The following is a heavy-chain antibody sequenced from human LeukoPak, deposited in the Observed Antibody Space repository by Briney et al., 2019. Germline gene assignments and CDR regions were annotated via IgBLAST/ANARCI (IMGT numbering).Heavy chain of an antibody. CDR2: IYADGNT. D-gene: IGHD4-17*01. CDR1: GFLVNTNY. CDR3: ARDSYGDANFDS. J-gene: IGHJ4*02. Sequence: PRGSLRLSCAASGFLVNTNYMTWVRQAPGRGLEWVSFIYADGNTYYADSVKGRFTISRDISKNAVYLQMNSLRAEDTAVYYCARDSYGDANFDSWGQGTLVTVSS. V-gene: IGHV3-53*01.